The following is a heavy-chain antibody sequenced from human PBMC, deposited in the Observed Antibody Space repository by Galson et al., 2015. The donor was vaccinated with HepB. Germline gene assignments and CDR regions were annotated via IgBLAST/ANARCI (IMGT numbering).Heavy chain of an antibody. V-gene: IGHV3-30*04. J-gene: IGHJ3*01. CDR3: ARDRSGKLWFGEYDALDF. CDR1: GFTFSSYA. D-gene: IGHD3-10*01. Sequence: SLRLSCATAGFTFSSYAMHWVRQAPGKGLEWVAVISYDGSNKGYGDSVKGRITISRDNSKDTLYLQMNSLRAEDTAVYYCARDRSGKLWFGEYDALDFWGQGTMVTVSS. CDR2: ISYDGSNK.